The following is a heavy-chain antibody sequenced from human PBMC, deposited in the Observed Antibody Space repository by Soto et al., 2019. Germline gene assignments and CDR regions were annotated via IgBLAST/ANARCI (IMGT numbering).Heavy chain of an antibody. CDR2: ISHLEST. CDR3: ARGGGYDPFDY. D-gene: IGHD5-12*01. J-gene: IGHJ4*02. Sequence: QLQLHQSGSGLVKASQTLSLTCTLSGASITYGGYSWSWIRQPPGKDLEWLGYISHLESTFYHPSFQSRLPLSIDRSKNQFSLTLASMTAADTAVYYCARGGGYDPFDYWGQGTLVTVAS. V-gene: IGHV4-30-2*01. CDR1: GASITYGGYS.